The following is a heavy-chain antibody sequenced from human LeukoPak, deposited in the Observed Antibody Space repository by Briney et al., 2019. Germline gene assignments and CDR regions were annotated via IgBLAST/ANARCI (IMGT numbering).Heavy chain of an antibody. Sequence: PGGSLRLSCAASGFTFNSYWMSWVRQAPGKGLEWVANIKQDGSEKYYVDSVKGRFTISRDNAKNSLYLQMNSLRAEDTAVYYCARDTLGYCSSTSCYGHYYYYYYMDVWGKGTTVTVS. V-gene: IGHV3-7*01. CDR1: GFTFNSYW. D-gene: IGHD2-2*01. J-gene: IGHJ6*03. CDR2: IKQDGSEK. CDR3: ARDTLGYCSSTSCYGHYYYYYYMDV.